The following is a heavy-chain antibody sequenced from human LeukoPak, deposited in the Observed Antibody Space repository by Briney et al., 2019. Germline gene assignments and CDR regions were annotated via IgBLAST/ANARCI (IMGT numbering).Heavy chain of an antibody. CDR1: GGSISSSSYY. CDR3: ASETETYYFDY. J-gene: IGHJ4*02. D-gene: IGHD2-21*02. CDR2: IHYSGST. V-gene: IGHV4-39*01. Sequence: PSETLSLTCTVSGGSISSSSYYWGWIRQPPGKGLEWIGTIHYSGSTYYNPSLKSRVTISVDTSKNQFSLKLTSVTAADTAVYYCASETETYYFDYWGQGTLVTVSS.